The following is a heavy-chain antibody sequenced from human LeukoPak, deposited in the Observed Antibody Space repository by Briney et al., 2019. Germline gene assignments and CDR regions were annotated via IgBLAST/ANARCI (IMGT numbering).Heavy chain of an antibody. D-gene: IGHD5-18*01. CDR1: GLTFSNYW. V-gene: IGHV3-23*01. J-gene: IGHJ4*02. CDR2: ISGRDGST. CDR3: ARDPYTAMVPYYFDY. Sequence: GGSLRLSCAASGLTFSNYWMSWVRQAPGKGLEWVSGISGRDGSTYYADSVRGRFTISRDNSKNTLYLQMNSLRAEDTAVYYCARDPYTAMVPYYFDYWGQGTLVTVSS.